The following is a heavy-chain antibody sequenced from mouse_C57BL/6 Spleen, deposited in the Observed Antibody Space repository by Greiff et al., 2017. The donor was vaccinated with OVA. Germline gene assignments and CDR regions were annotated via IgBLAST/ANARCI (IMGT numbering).Heavy chain of an antibody. CDR3: ARGLHYYGSSYVGYFDY. D-gene: IGHD1-1*01. CDR2: FHPYNDDT. J-gene: IGHJ2*01. V-gene: IGHV1-47*01. CDR1: GYTFTTYP. Sequence: QVQLQQSGAELVKPGASVMMSCKASGYTFTTYPIEWMKQNHGKSLEWIGNFHPYNDDTKYNEKFKGKATLTVEKSSSTVYLELSRLTSDDSAVYYCARGLHYYGSSYVGYFDYWGQGTTLTVSS.